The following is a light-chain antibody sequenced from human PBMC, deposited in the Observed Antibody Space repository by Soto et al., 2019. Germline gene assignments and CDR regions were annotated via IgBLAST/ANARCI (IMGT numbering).Light chain of an antibody. J-gene: IGLJ1*01. Sequence: QSALAQPASVSGSPGQSITISCTGISSDVGGYNYVSWYQQHPGKAPKLIIYDVSNRPSGVSNRFSGSKSGNTASLTISGLQAEDEADYYCSSYTSRGVFXTGTKVTVL. CDR3: SSYTSRGV. V-gene: IGLV2-14*01. CDR2: DVS. CDR1: SSDVGGYNY.